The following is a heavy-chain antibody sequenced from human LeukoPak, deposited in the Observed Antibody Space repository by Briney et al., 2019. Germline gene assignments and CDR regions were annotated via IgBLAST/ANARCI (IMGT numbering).Heavy chain of an antibody. CDR1: GGSISSGSYY. Sequence: PSETLSLTCTVSGGSISSGSYYWSWIRQPAGQGLEWIGRIYTSGSTNYNPSLKSRVTISVDTSKNQFSLKLSSVTAADTAVYYCARGPPGIVVVVAATEGWFDPWGQGTLVTVSS. CDR2: IYTSGST. CDR3: ARGPPGIVVVVAATEGWFDP. J-gene: IGHJ5*02. D-gene: IGHD2-15*01. V-gene: IGHV4-61*02.